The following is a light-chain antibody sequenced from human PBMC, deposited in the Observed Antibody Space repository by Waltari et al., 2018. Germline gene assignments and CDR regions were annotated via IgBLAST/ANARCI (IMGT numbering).Light chain of an antibody. Sequence: QSVLTQPPSASGTPGPRVTISCSGSSSNIGSNSVHWYQQLPGPAPKLLIYGNNPRPSGVPDRFSGSKSGTSASLAISGLRSDDEADYYCATWDDSLGGLWVFGGGTKLTVL. V-gene: IGLV1-47*01. CDR1: SSNIGSNS. J-gene: IGLJ3*02. CDR3: ATWDDSLGGLWV. CDR2: GNN.